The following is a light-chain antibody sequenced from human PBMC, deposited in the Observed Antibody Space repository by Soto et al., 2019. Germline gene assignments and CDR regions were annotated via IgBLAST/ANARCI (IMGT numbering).Light chain of an antibody. V-gene: IGKV1-5*01. CDR2: DAS. Sequence: DIQMTQSPSTLSASVGDRVTITCRASQSVARWLAWYQQRPGKAPRLLIYDASTLQGGVSSRFSGSGSGTDFTLTISSLQPDDRATYYCQQYNTYSPWTFGQGTRVEIK. CDR1: QSVARW. CDR3: QQYNTYSPWT. J-gene: IGKJ1*01.